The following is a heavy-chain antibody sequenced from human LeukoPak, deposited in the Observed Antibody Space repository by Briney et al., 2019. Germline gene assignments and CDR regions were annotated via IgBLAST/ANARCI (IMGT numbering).Heavy chain of an antibody. V-gene: IGHV1-2*02. D-gene: IGHD3-3*01. Sequence: GASVKVSCKASGYTSTDYYIHWVRHAPEQGLEWMGWINPTSGGTLYAQNLQGRVAMTRDTSISTAYMELSRLRSDDTAVYYCARGGITIFGVVIRTNDYWGQGTLVTVSS. CDR2: INPTSGGT. CDR1: GYTSTDYY. J-gene: IGHJ4*02. CDR3: ARGGITIFGVVIRTNDY.